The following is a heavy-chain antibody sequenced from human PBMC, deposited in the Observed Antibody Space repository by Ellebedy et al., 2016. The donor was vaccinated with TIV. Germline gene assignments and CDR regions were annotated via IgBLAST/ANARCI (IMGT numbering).Heavy chain of an antibody. CDR1: GFTFSSYS. D-gene: IGHD3-22*01. Sequence: GESLKISXAASGFTFSSYSMNWVRQAPGKGLEWVSSISSSSSYIYYADSVKGRFTISRDNAKNSLYLQMNSLRAEDTAVYYCARDLGNRITMIVVVALDYWGQGTLVTVSS. J-gene: IGHJ4*02. V-gene: IGHV3-21*01. CDR3: ARDLGNRITMIVVVALDY. CDR2: ISSSSSYI.